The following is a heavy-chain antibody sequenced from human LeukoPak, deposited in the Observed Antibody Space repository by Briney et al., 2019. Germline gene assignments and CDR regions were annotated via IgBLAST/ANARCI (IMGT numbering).Heavy chain of an antibody. Sequence: GRSLRLSCAASGFIFSNYAMHWVRQAPGKGLEWVALISYDGSNKYYADSVKGRFTISRDNSKNTLYLRMSSLRAEDTAVYHCARRNHYDSKETDYWGRGTLVTVSS. J-gene: IGHJ4*02. CDR3: ARRNHYDSKETDY. D-gene: IGHD3-22*01. V-gene: IGHV3-30*04. CDR2: ISYDGSNK. CDR1: GFIFSNYA.